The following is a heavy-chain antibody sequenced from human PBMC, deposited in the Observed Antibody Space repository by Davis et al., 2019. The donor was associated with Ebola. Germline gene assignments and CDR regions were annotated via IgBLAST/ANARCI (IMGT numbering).Heavy chain of an antibody. CDR1: GFTFSDYY. CDR2: ISSSGSTI. D-gene: IGHD6-6*01. CDR3: ARELIAARRWGTYYYYGMDV. J-gene: IGHJ6*02. Sequence: GESLKISCAASGFTFSDYYMRWIRQAPGKGLEWVSYISSSGSTIYYADSVKGRFTISRDNAKNSLYLQMNSLRAEDTAVYYCARELIAARRWGTYYYYGMDVWGQGTTVTVSS. V-gene: IGHV3-11*01.